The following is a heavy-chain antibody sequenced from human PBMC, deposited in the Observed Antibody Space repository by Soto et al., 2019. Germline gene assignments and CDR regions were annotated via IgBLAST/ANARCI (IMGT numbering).Heavy chain of an antibody. CDR1: GGSFSGYY. Sequence: PSETLSLTCAVYGGSFSGYYWSWIRQPPGKGLEWIGEINHSGSTNYNPSLKSRVTISVDTSKNQFSLKLSSVTAADTAVYYCARGRGYSATFDYWGQGTLVTVSS. CDR3: ARGRGYSATFDY. J-gene: IGHJ4*02. D-gene: IGHD5-12*01. CDR2: INHSGST. V-gene: IGHV4-34*01.